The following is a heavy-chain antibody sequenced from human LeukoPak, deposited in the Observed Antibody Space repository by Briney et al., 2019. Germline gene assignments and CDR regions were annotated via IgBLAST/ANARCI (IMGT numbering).Heavy chain of an antibody. CDR2: IKQDGSEK. Sequence: PGGSLRLSCAASGFTFSSYWMSWVRQAPGKGLEWVANIKQDGSEKYYVDSVKGRFTISRDNAKNSLYLQMNSLRAEDTAVYYCAREGRIETAGKLWDYWGQGTLVTVSS. J-gene: IGHJ4*02. V-gene: IGHV3-7*01. CDR3: AREGRIETAGKLWDY. D-gene: IGHD5-24*01. CDR1: GFTFSSYW.